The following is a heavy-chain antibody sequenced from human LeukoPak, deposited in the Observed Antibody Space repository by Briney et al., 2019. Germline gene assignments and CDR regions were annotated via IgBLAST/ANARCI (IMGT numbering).Heavy chain of an antibody. J-gene: IGHJ4*02. Sequence: PGGSLRLSCAASGFTFSSYAMRWVRQAPGKGLEWVSAISGSGGSTYYADSVKGRFTISRDNSKNTLYLQMNSLRAEDTAVYYCAKGLYSSSWSHDYWGQGTLVTVSS. D-gene: IGHD6-13*01. CDR1: GFTFSSYA. V-gene: IGHV3-23*01. CDR2: ISGSGGST. CDR3: AKGLYSSSWSHDY.